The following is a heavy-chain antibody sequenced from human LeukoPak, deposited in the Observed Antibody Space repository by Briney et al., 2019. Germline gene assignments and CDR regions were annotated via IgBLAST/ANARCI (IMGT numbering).Heavy chain of an antibody. CDR2: IYSGGST. D-gene: IGHD3-22*01. CDR3: AREGGYYDSSGYTFFDY. CDR1: GFNVSNSY. Sequence: GGSLRLSCAASGFNVSNSYMSWVRQAPGKGLEWVSVIYSGGSTYYADSVKGRFTISRDNSKNTLYLQMNSLRAEDTAVYYCAREGGYYDSSGYTFFDYWGQGTLVTVSS. J-gene: IGHJ4*02. V-gene: IGHV3-53*01.